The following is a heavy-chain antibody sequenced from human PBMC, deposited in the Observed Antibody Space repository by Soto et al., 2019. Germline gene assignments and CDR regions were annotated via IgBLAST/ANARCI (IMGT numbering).Heavy chain of an antibody. J-gene: IGHJ4*02. CDR2: IGTAGDT. D-gene: IGHD6-13*01. CDR3: ARGYSSTWQDFDS. Sequence: RGSWRFSSAASGFTFSRFDMHWVRQSTRKGLEWVAAIGTAGDTYYPDSVKCRFTISRENAKNSLYLQMNSLRAGDTAVYYCARGYSSTWQDFDSWGQGT. V-gene: IGHV3-13*04. CDR1: GFTFSRFD.